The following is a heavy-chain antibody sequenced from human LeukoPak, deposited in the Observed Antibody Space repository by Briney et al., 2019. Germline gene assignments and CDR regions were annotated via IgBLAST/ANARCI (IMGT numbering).Heavy chain of an antibody. CDR3: ARGYYDSSGYHDPLYYYYYGMDV. CDR2: INPNSGGT. CDR1: GYTFTGYY. J-gene: IGHJ6*02. Sequence: ASVKVSCKASGYTFTGYYMHWVRQAPGQGLEWMGWINPNSGGTNYAQKFQGWVTMTRDTSISTAYMELSRLRSDDTAVYYCARGYYDSSGYHDPLYYYYYGMDVWGQGTTVTVSS. V-gene: IGHV1-2*04. D-gene: IGHD3-22*01.